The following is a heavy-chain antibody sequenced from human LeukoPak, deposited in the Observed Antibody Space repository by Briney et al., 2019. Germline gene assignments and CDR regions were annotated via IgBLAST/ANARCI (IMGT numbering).Heavy chain of an antibody. J-gene: IGHJ4*02. CDR3: AREPLFSYGFVVRGHYFDY. CDR2: VYHSGST. CDR1: GGSISSGGYS. Sequence: PSETLSLTCAVSGGSISSGGYSWSWIRQPPGKGLEWIGYVYHSGSTYYNPSLKSRVTISVDRSKNQFSLKLSSVTAADTAVYYCAREPLFSYGFVVRGHYFDYWGQGTLVTVSS. V-gene: IGHV4-30-2*01. D-gene: IGHD5-18*01.